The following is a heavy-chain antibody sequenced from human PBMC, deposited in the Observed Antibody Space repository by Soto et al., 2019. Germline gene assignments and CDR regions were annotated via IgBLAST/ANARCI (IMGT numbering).Heavy chain of an antibody. Sequence: PGGSLRLSCAASGFTFSNSAMHWVRQAPGRGLQYLAFINSNGRNKFYGDSVEGRFTVSRDNSKNTLYLQMSSLRTDDTAVYYCVKASEPHPYGSGSYPPSWGPGTLVTVSS. D-gene: IGHD3-10*01. CDR1: GFTFSNSA. CDR3: VKASEPHPYGSGSYPPS. J-gene: IGHJ5*01. V-gene: IGHV3-64D*06. CDR2: INSNGRNK.